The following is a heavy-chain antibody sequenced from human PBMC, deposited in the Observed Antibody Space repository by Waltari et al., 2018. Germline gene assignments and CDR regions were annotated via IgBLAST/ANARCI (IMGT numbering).Heavy chain of an antibody. D-gene: IGHD3-3*01. J-gene: IGHJ5*02. CDR3: ARGGSFWSGGGWFDP. Sequence: QLQLQESGSGLVKPSQTLSLTCAVSGRSISSGGYSWRWIRHPPGKGLEWIGYIYHSGSTYYNPSLKSRVTISVDRSKNQFSLKLSSVTAADTAVYYCARGGSFWSGGGWFDPWGQGTLVTVSS. V-gene: IGHV4-30-2*01. CDR2: IYHSGST. CDR1: GRSISSGGYS.